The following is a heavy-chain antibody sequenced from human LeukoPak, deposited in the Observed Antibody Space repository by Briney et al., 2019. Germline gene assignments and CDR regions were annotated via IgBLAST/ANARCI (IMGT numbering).Heavy chain of an antibody. D-gene: IGHD3-10*01. V-gene: IGHV4-59*01. CDR1: GGSFSSYY. Sequence: SETLSLTCTVYGGSFSSYYWSWIRQPPGKGLEWIGYINYSGSTNYNPSLKSRVTISVDTSKNQFSLKLSSVTAADTAVYDCARVPYYYGSGSYYNLKYWFDPWGQGTLVTVSS. CDR2: INYSGST. J-gene: IGHJ5*02. CDR3: ARVPYYYGSGSYYNLKYWFDP.